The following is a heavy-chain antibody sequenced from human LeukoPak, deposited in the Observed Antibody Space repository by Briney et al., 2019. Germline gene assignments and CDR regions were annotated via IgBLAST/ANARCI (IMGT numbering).Heavy chain of an antibody. J-gene: IGHJ4*02. CDR2: INTDGTVT. CDR1: GFTLSNYW. V-gene: IGHV3-74*01. Sequence: GGPLRLPCSASGFTLSNYWMLWVRHPPGKGLESLSRINTDGTVTTYADSVKGRFTVSRDNADNTMFLQMNSVRDEDTAVYYCATKQWLAPPPDSWGQGTPVTVSS. CDR3: ATKQWLAPPPDS. D-gene: IGHD6-19*01.